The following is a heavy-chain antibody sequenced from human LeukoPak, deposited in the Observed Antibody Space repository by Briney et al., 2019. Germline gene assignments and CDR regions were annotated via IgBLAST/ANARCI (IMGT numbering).Heavy chain of an antibody. J-gene: IGHJ4*02. Sequence: PGGSLRLSCAASGFTFSSYSMNWVRQAPGKGLEWVSFMSSSSSSIYYADSVKGRLTISRDNAKNSLYLQMNSLRAEDTAVYYCARGGELERRSLHYLDYWGQGTLVTVSS. D-gene: IGHD1-1*01. V-gene: IGHV3-21*06. CDR2: MSSSSSSI. CDR3: ARGGELERRSLHYLDY. CDR1: GFTFSSYS.